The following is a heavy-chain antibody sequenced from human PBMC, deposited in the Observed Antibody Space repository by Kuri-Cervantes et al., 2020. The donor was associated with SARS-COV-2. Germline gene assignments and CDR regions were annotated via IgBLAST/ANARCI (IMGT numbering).Heavy chain of an antibody. Sequence: SETLSPTCTVSGGSISSGSYYWSWIRQPAGKGLEWIGRIYTSGSTNYNPSLKSRVTISVDTSKNQFPLKLSSVTAADTAVYYCASSRASMITFGGVIDNFDYWGQGTLVTVSS. D-gene: IGHD3-16*02. CDR3: ASSRASMITFGGVIDNFDY. V-gene: IGHV4-61*02. J-gene: IGHJ4*02. CDR2: IYTSGST. CDR1: GGSISSGSYY.